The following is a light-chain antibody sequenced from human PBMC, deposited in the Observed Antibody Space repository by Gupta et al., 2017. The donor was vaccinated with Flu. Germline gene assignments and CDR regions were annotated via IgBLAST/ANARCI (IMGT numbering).Light chain of an antibody. CDR3: QQDSSSSL. J-gene: IGKJ1*01. CDR2: GAS. V-gene: IGKV3-20*01. CDR1: QSVTSSY. Sequence: PGERATLSCRASQSVTSSYLEWYQQKPGQAPRLLIYGASTRANGISDRFSGGGSGTDFTLTSSRREPEDFAVYYWQQDSSSSLFGQGTKVEIK.